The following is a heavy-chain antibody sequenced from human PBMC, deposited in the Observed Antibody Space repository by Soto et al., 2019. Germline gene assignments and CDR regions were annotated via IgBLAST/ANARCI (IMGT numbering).Heavy chain of an antibody. V-gene: IGHV3-30*18. CDR3: AKGERVVAAYPTDY. J-gene: IGHJ4*02. Sequence: PGGSLRLSCAASGFTFTPYGMHWVRQAPGKGLEWVAVISYDGSNKYYADSVKGRFTISRDNSKNTLYLQMNSLRAEDTALYYCAKGERVVAAYPTDYWGQGTLVTVYS. D-gene: IGHD2-15*01. CDR2: ISYDGSNK. CDR1: GFTFTPYG.